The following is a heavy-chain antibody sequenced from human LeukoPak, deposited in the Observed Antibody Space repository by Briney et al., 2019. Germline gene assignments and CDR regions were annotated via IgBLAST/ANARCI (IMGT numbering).Heavy chain of an antibody. CDR2: ISAYNGNT. Sequence: VASVKVSCKASGYTFTSYGISWVRQAPGQGLEWMGWISAYNGNTNYAQKLQGRVTMTTDTSTSTAYMELRSLRSDDTAVYYCARDPRIAAAALFDYWGQGTLVTASS. V-gene: IGHV1-18*01. D-gene: IGHD6-13*01. J-gene: IGHJ4*02. CDR1: GYTFTSYG. CDR3: ARDPRIAAAALFDY.